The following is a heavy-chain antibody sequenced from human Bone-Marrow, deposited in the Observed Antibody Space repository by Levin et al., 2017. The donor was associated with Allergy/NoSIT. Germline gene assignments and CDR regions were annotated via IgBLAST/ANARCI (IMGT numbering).Heavy chain of an antibody. CDR3: ARDRYSAWGIFDF. CDR1: GYSISTGYF. Sequence: SETLSLTCNVSGYSISTGYFWAWIRQSPVKGLEWIGNVYHDGSTHYNPSLKSRLTISVDTSKNQFSLRLTSVTVEDTALYYCARDRYSAWGIFDFWGQGALVTVSS. D-gene: IGHD7-27*01. CDR2: VYHDGST. J-gene: IGHJ4*01. V-gene: IGHV4-38-2*02.